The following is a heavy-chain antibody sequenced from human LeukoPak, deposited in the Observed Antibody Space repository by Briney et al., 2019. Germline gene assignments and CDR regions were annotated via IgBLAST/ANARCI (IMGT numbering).Heavy chain of an antibody. J-gene: IGHJ4*02. Sequence: RASVKVSCKASGGTFSSYTISWVRQAPGQGLEWMGRIIPILGIANYAQKFQGRVTITADKSTSTAYMEPSSLRSEDTAVYYCQLNIVVVPAAIREVGATPAYWGQGTLVTVSS. CDR1: GGTFSSYT. V-gene: IGHV1-69*02. CDR3: QLNIVVVPAAIREVGATPAY. D-gene: IGHD2-2*02. CDR2: IIPILGIA.